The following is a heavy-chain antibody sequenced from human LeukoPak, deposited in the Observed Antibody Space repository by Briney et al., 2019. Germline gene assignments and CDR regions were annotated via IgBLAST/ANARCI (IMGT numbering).Heavy chain of an antibody. V-gene: IGHV1-69*13. CDR1: GGTFSSYA. D-gene: IGHD1-26*01. CDR2: IIPIFGTA. J-gene: IGHJ6*03. Sequence: SVKVSCKASGGTFSSYAISWVRQAPGQGLEWMGGIIPIFGTANYAQKFQGRVTITADESTSTAYMELSSLRSEDTAVYYRARSTTELLPLYYYYYMDVWGKGTTVTVSS. CDR3: ARSTTELLPLYYYYYMDV.